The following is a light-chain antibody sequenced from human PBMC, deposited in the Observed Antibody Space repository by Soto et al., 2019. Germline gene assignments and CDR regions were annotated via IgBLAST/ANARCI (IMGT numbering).Light chain of an antibody. CDR2: GAS. CDR3: QQYSASEWT. V-gene: IGKV3-20*01. Sequence: EIVLTQSPGTLSLSPGERATLSCRASQSVSSSYLGWYQQKPGQAPRLLIFGASSRATGIPDRFSGSGSESDFTLTITRLEPEDFEVYYCQQYSASEWTFGQGTRVEIK. CDR1: QSVSSSY. J-gene: IGKJ1*01.